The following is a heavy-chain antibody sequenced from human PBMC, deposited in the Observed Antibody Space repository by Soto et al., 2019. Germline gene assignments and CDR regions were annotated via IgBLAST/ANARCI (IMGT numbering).Heavy chain of an antibody. CDR2: IIPIFGTA. Sequence: QVQLVQSGAEVKKPGSSVKVSCKASGGTFSSYAITWVRQAPGQGLEWMGRIIPIFGTANYNQKFQGGVTSTAGESTSTAYMELCSLGSEDTAVYYCARNEYSTTFYYYGMDVWGQGTTVTVSS. J-gene: IGHJ6*02. V-gene: IGHV1-69*01. CDR1: GGTFSSYA. CDR3: ARNEYSTTFYYYGMDV. D-gene: IGHD6-6*01.